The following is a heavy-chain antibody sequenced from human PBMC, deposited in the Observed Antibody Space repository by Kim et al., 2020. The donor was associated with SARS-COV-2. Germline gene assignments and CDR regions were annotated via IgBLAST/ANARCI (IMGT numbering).Heavy chain of an antibody. Sequence: SETLSLTCTVSGGSISSYYWSWIRQPPGKGLEWIGYIYYRGSTNYNPSLKSRVTISVDTSKNQFSLKLSSVTAADTAVYYCARDSGSSWYNNWYFDLWGRGTLVTVSS. D-gene: IGHD6-13*01. CDR3: ARDSGSSWYNNWYFDL. CDR2: IYYRGST. J-gene: IGHJ2*01. V-gene: IGHV4-59*01. CDR1: GGSISSYY.